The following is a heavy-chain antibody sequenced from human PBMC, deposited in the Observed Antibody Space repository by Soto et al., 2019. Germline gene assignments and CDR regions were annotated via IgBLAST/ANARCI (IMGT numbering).Heavy chain of an antibody. CDR1: GYTFTGYY. CDR3: AGGKPLSGSGWYYWFDP. J-gene: IGHJ5*02. Sequence: GASVKVSCKASGYTFTGYYMHWVRQAPGQGLEWMGWINPNSGGTNYAQKFQGRVTMTRDTSISTAYMELSRLRSDDTAVYYCAGGKPLSGSGWYYWFDPWGQGTLVTVSS. D-gene: IGHD6-19*01. CDR2: INPNSGGT. V-gene: IGHV1-2*02.